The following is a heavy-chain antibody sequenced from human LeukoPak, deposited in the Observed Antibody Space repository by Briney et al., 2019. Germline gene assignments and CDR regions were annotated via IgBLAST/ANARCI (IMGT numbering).Heavy chain of an antibody. Sequence: PSETLSLTCTVSTGSIGSYYWTWIRQPPGKGLEWIGHLYYSGTTNYNPSLKSRVTISVDTSKNHLSLKLSTVTAADTAVYYCAGSSLSGELFYWGQGTLVTVSS. CDR3: AGSSLSGELFY. V-gene: IGHV4-59*01. CDR2: LYYSGTT. CDR1: TGSIGSYY. D-gene: IGHD3-10*02. J-gene: IGHJ4*02.